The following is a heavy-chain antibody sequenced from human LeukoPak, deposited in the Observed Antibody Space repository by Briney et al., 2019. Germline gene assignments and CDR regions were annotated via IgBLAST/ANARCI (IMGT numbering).Heavy chain of an antibody. V-gene: IGHV3-7*01. J-gene: IGHJ4*02. CDR3: ARARSSCCDFDY. CDR2: IKQDGSGR. Sequence: PGGSLRLSCAASGFTFSSSWMSWVRQAPGKGLEWLANIKQDGSGRYFVDSVKGRFTISRDNAKNSLFLQMNSLRAEDTAVYYCARARSSCCDFDYWGQGTLVTVSS. CDR1: GFTFSSSW. D-gene: IGHD2-15*01.